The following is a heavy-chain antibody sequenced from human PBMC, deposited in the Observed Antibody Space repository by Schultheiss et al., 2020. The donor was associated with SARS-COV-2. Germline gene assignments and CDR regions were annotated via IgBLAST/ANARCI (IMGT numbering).Heavy chain of an antibody. V-gene: IGHV4-34*01. J-gene: IGHJ6*03. CDR3: ARGIRHYDFWSGHYYYYYYIDV. Sequence: SETLSLTCAVYGGSFSGYYWSWIRQPPGKGLEWIGEINHSGSTNYNPSLKSRVTISVDTSKNQFSLKLSSVTAADTAVYYCARGIRHYDFWSGHYYYYYYIDVWGTGTTVTVSS. D-gene: IGHD3-3*01. CDR2: INHSGST. CDR1: GGSFSGYY.